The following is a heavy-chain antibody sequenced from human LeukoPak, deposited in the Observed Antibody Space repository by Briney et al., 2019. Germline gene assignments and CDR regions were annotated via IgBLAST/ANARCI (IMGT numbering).Heavy chain of an antibody. Sequence: SETLSLTCTVSGGSMRTVSYYWGWIRQPPGKGLEWIGSIYYSGSTYYNPSLKSRVTISVDASKNQFSLKLSSVTAADTAVYYCARHSPANKWLVQNYYYMDVWGKGTTVTVSS. CDR1: GGSMRTVSYY. D-gene: IGHD6-19*01. J-gene: IGHJ6*03. CDR2: IYYSGST. V-gene: IGHV4-39*01. CDR3: ARHSPANKWLVQNYYYMDV.